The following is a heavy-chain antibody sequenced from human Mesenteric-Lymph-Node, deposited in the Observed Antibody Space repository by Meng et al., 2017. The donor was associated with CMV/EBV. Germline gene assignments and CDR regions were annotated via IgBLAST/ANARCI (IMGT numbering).Heavy chain of an antibody. V-gene: IGHV3-30*02. CDR2: IRYDGIST. D-gene: IGHD2-8*01. Sequence: GESLKISCAASAFTLTTYGVHWVRQAPGKGLEWVAFIRYDGISTYYADPVKGRFTISRDSSKNTLFLQMNSLRVEDTAVYYCARVCHCTNGVCHNWFDPWGQGTLVTVSS. CDR1: AFTLTTYG. J-gene: IGHJ5*02. CDR3: ARVCHCTNGVCHNWFDP.